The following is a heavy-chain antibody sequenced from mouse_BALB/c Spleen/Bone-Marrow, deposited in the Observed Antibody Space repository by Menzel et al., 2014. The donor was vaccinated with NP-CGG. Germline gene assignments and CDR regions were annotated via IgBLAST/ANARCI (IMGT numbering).Heavy chain of an antibody. Sequence: QVQLKQSGAELARPGASVKLSCKASGYTFTSYWMQWVKQRPGQGLEWIGAIYPGDGDTRYTQKFKGNATLTADKSSSTAYMQLSSLASEDSAVYYCARFYGYDGMDYWGQGTSVTVSS. D-gene: IGHD2-2*01. CDR2: IYPGDGDT. CDR1: GYTFTSYW. V-gene: IGHV1-87*01. CDR3: ARFYGYDGMDY. J-gene: IGHJ4*01.